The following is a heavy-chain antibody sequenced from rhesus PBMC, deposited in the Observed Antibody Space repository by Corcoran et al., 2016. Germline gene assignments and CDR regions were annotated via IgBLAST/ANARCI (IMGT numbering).Heavy chain of an antibody. CDR1: GGSLSDDYY. D-gene: IGHD2-33*01. CDR2: SDGSGGCT. V-gene: IGHV4-106*01. J-gene: IGHJ4*01. Sequence: QVQLPASGPGLVKPSETLSLTCAVSGGSLSDDYYWSWIRQPPGKGLEWIWYSDGSGGCTNYKPPLKNRITNSIDTSKTQFPRKLSAVTAADTSVYYGARDGTVANFDYWGQGVLVTVSS. CDR3: ARDGTVANFDY.